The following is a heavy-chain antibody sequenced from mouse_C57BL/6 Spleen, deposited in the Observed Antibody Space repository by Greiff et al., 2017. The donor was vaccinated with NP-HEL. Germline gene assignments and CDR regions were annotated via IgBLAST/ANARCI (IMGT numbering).Heavy chain of an antibody. Sequence: EVHLVESGPGLVKPSQSLSLTCSVTGYSITSGYYWNWIRQFPGNKLEWMGYISYDGSNNYNPSLKNRISITRDTSKNQFFLKLNSVTTEDTATYYCARDNFDVWGTGTTVTVSS. CDR2: ISYDGSN. CDR3: ARDNFDV. V-gene: IGHV3-6*01. J-gene: IGHJ1*03. CDR1: GYSITSGYY.